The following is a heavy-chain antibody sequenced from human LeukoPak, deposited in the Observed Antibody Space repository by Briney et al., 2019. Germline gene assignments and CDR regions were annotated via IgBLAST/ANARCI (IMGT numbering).Heavy chain of an antibody. CDR1: GYTFTSYY. D-gene: IGHD3-10*01. CDR2: INPSGGST. V-gene: IGHV1-46*01. J-gene: IGHJ4*02. Sequence: ASVKVSCKASGYTFTSYYMHWVRQAPGQRLEWMGIINPSGGSTSYAQKFQGRVTMIRDTSTSTVYMELSSLRSEDTAVYYCARDSSGEEGFYWGQGTLVTVSS. CDR3: ARDSSGEEGFY.